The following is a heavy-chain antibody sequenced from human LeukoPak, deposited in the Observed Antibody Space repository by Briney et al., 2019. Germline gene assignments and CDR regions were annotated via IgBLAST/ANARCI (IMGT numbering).Heavy chain of an antibody. CDR2: INPNSGGT. J-gene: IGHJ6*02. V-gene: IGHV1-2*02. Sequence: ASVKVSCKASGYTFTGYYMHWVRQAPGQGLQWMGWINPNSGGTNYAQKFQGRVTMTRDTSISTAYMELSRLRSDDTAVYYCARGLNYYYGMDVWGQGTTVTVSS. CDR3: ARGLNYYYGMDV. CDR1: GYTFTGYY.